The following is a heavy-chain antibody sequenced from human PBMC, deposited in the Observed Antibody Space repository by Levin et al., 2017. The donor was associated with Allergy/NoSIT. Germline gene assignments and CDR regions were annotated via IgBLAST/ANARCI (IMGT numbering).Heavy chain of an antibody. J-gene: IGHJ3*01. CDR1: GFTFSDSA. D-gene: IGHD5-24*01. CDR2: ITGNAVNT. V-gene: IGHV3-23*01. Sequence: LSLTCAASGFTFSDSAMSWVRQAPGKGLAWVSAITGNAVNTYYADSVKGRFTIFRDNSTNTLFLQMNGLRADDTAVSYCARVAGIEMARSGDAFDVWGHGTVVTVAP. CDR3: ARVAGIEMARSGDAFDV.